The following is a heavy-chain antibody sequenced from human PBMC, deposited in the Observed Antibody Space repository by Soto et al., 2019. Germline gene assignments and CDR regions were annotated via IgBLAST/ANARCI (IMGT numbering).Heavy chain of an antibody. CDR3: ARGGYGLWPNAY. Sequence: EVQLVESGGGLVQPGGSLRLSCAASGFTFSKYWIHWVRQAPGKGLVWVSRIKGDESTTNYADSVKGRLTISRDNANDVIFLHMNCMTADDTAVYYCARGGYGLWPNAYWGQGTLVTVSS. CDR1: GFTFSKYW. CDR2: IKGDESTT. D-gene: IGHD5-18*01. J-gene: IGHJ4*02. V-gene: IGHV3-74*01.